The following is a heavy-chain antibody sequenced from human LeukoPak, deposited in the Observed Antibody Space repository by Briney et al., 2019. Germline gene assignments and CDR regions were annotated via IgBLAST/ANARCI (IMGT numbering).Heavy chain of an antibody. J-gene: IGHJ4*02. V-gene: IGHV4-30-4*01. Sequence: PSQTLSLTCTVSGGSISSGDYYWSWIRQPPGKGLEWIGYIYYSGSTYYNPSLKSRVTISVVTSKNQFSLKLSSVTAADTAVYYCARVSQLWSYFDYWGQGTLVTVSS. CDR2: IYYSGST. D-gene: IGHD5-18*01. CDR3: ARVSQLWSYFDY. CDR1: GGSISSGDYY.